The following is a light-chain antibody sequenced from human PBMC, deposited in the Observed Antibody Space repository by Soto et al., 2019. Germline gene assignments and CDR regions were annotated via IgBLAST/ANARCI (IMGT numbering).Light chain of an antibody. Sequence: EIVLTQSPGTLSLSPVERATLSCRASQSVSSSYLAWYQQKPGQAPRLLIYGASSRATGIPDRFSGSGSGTDFTLTISRLEPEDFAVYYCQQYGSSPPFTFGPGTKVDI. CDR3: QQYGSSPPFT. CDR1: QSVSSSY. CDR2: GAS. J-gene: IGKJ3*01. V-gene: IGKV3-20*01.